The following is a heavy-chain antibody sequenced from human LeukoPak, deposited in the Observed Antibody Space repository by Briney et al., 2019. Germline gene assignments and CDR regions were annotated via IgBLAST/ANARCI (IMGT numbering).Heavy chain of an antibody. V-gene: IGHV3-66*04. D-gene: IGHD3-22*01. CDR1: GFTFSSYA. CDR2: IDTASST. CDR3: ATLPGDYYDSSGYRTFDS. Sequence: PGRSLRLSCAASGFTFSSYARHWVRQAPGKGLEWVAVIDTASSTYYADSVKGRCAISRDSSKNTLYLQMNSLSAEDTAVYYCATLPGDYYDSSGYRTFDSWGQRTLVTASS. J-gene: IGHJ4*02.